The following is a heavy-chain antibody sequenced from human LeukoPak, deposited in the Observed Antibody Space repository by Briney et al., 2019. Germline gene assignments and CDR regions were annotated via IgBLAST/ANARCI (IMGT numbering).Heavy chain of an antibody. CDR3: ARDRVVPAAGPPYYYYYGMDV. J-gene: IGHJ6*02. V-gene: IGHV1-69*13. CDR1: GGTFSSYA. Sequence: ASEKVSCKASGGTFSSYAISWVRQAPGQGLEWMGGIIPIFGTANYAQKFQGRVTITADESTSTAYMELSSLRSEDTAVYYCARDRVVPAAGPPYYYYYGMDVWGQGTTVTVSS. D-gene: IGHD2-2*01. CDR2: IIPIFGTA.